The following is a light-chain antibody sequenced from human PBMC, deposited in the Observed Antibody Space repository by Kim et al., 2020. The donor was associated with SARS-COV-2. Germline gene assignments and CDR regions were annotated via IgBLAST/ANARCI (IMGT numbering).Light chain of an antibody. J-gene: IGLJ2*01. CDR2: GKN. CDR3: NPRGSNDNEI. CDR1: SLRSYY. Sequence: SSELTQDPAVSVALGQTVRITCQGDSLRSYYATWYQQKPGQAPIVVIYGKNNRPSGIPDRFSGSSSGDTASLPITGTQAGDEADYYCNPRGSNDNEIFGG. V-gene: IGLV3-19*01.